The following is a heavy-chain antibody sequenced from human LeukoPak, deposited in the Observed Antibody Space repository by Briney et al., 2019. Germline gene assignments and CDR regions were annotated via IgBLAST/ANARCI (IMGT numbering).Heavy chain of an antibody. J-gene: IGHJ4*02. CDR1: GFAFSAYE. Sequence: PSGGSLRLSCLASGFAFSAYEMNWVRQAPGKGLEWVSYIAGSDTRTYYADSVKGRFTIFRDNAKNSLYLQMNSLRAEDTALYYCTTLGYHLDSWDQGTLVTVSS. CDR2: IAGSDTRT. CDR3: TTLGYHLDS. V-gene: IGHV3-48*03. D-gene: IGHD3-22*01.